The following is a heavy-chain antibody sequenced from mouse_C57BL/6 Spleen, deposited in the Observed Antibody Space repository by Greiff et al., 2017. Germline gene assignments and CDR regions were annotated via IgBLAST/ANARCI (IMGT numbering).Heavy chain of an antibody. CDR1: GFTFTSYG. D-gene: IGHD2-2*01. V-gene: IGHV1-81*01. Sequence: QVQLKESGAELARPGASVKLSCKASGFTFTSYGISWVKQRTGQGLEWIGEIYPRSGNTYYNEKFKGKATLTADKSYSTAYMERRSLTSEDSAVYFFARSTIVTTVDYWGQGTTLTVSS. CDR2: IYPRSGNT. J-gene: IGHJ2*01. CDR3: ARSTIVTTVDY.